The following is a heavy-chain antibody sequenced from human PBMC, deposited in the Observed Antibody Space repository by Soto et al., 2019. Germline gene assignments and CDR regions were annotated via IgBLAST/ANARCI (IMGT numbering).Heavy chain of an antibody. CDR2: IYWDDDK. D-gene: IGHD6-13*01. CDR1: GFSLSTSGVG. V-gene: IGHV2-5*02. Sequence: QITLKESGPTLVKPTQTLTLTCTFSGFSLSTSGVGVGWIRQPPGKALEWLALIYWDDDKRYTPSLKSRLTITKDTSQHQVLLTMTNMDPVDTATYYCVHVILGAAAGAYFDYWGQGTQVTFSS. J-gene: IGHJ4*02. CDR3: VHVILGAAAGAYFDY.